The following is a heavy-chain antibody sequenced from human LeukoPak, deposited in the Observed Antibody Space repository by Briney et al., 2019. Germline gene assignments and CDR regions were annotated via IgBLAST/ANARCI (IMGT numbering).Heavy chain of an antibody. CDR1: GGSISSYY. V-gene: IGHV4-59*01. CDR2: IYYSGRT. Sequence: KPSETLSLTCTVSGGSISSYYWSWLRQPPGKGLEWRGYIYYSGRTNYNTSLKRGVTISVETSKNQFSLKMSSVTAAEAAVYYSGSTNYNPSLKSRVTISVDTSKNQFSLKLSSVTAADTAVYYCARRERDAIDYYYYYVMDVWRQGTTVTVSS. D-gene: IGHD3-10*01. CDR3: GSTNYNPSLKSRVTISVDTSKNQFSLKLSSVTAADTAVYYCARRERDAIDYYYYYVMDV. J-gene: IGHJ6*02.